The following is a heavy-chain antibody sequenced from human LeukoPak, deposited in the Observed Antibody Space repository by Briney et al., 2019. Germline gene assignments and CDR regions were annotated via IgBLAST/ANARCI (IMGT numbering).Heavy chain of an antibody. CDR1: GFRVSDYY. J-gene: IGHJ4*02. CDR3: ARDLQSAAAILDY. D-gene: IGHD6-13*01. Sequence: PGGSLRLSCAVSGFRVSDYYMSWVRQAPGKGLEWVSSISSSSSYIYYADSVKGRFTISRDNAKNSLYLQMNSLRAEDTAVYYCARDLQSAAAILDYWGQGTLVTVSS. CDR2: ISSSSSYI. V-gene: IGHV3-21*01.